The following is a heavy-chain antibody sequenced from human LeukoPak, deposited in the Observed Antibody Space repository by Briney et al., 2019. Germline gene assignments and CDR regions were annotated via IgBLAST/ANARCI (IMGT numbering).Heavy chain of an antibody. Sequence: PGGSLRLSCAASGFTVSNNYMSWVRQAPGKGLVWVSVIYTGGETYYADSVKGRFTISRDNSKNTLYLQMNSLRAEDTAVYYCAAAETGTFGEYLHDFWGQGTLVTVSS. CDR2: IYTGGET. D-gene: IGHD3-10*01. CDR3: AAAETGTFGEYLHDF. J-gene: IGHJ4*02. V-gene: IGHV3-53*01. CDR1: GFTVSNNY.